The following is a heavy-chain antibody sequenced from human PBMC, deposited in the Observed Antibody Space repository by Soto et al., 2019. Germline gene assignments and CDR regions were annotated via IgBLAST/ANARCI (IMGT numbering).Heavy chain of an antibody. J-gene: IGHJ4*02. CDR1: GFTFSDYT. D-gene: IGHD3-22*01. CDR2: ISSGSSYI. Sequence: EVQLVESGGGLVKPGGSLRLSCAASGFTFSDYTMNWVRQAPGKGLEWVSSISSGSSYIYYADSVKGRFTISRDNAKNTLDLQRNSLRAEDTAVYYCASHPRDSSGYWYYFDYWGQGTLVTVSS. V-gene: IGHV3-21*01. CDR3: ASHPRDSSGYWYYFDY.